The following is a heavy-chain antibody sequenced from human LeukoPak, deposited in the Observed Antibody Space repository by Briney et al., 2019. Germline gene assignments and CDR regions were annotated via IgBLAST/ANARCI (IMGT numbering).Heavy chain of an antibody. D-gene: IGHD2-15*01. J-gene: IGHJ4*02. CDR3: AREGVHCSGSSCPKAY. Sequence: PGGSLRLSCAASGFTFSTYWMSWVRQAPGKGLEWVANIKKDGSEKYYMDSVKGRFTISRDNAENSLYLQMNSLRAEDTAVYYCAREGVHCSGSSCPKAYWGQGTQVTVSS. CDR2: IKKDGSEK. V-gene: IGHV3-7*03. CDR1: GFTFSTYW.